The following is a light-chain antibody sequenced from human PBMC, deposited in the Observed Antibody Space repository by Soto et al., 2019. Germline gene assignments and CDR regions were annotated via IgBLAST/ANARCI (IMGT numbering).Light chain of an antibody. CDR3: QHYSNWPPWT. CDR2: GAS. Sequence: ETVLTQSPGTLSMSPGERATLSCRASESVRTYLAWYQQKPGQTPRLLIYGASTRATGIPVMFTGSGSGTEFTLTISSLQFENFALYDCQHYSNWPPWTFGRGTKVDI. V-gene: IGKV3-15*01. J-gene: IGKJ1*01. CDR1: ESVRTY.